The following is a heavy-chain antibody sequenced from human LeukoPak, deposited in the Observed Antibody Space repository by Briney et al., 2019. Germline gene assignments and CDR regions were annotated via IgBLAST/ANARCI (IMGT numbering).Heavy chain of an antibody. CDR2: ISGSGGST. CDR1: GFTFSSYG. CDR3: ARDLGQYYDTSDNWFDP. D-gene: IGHD3-22*01. V-gene: IGHV3-23*01. J-gene: IGHJ5*02. Sequence: PGGSLRLSCAASGFTFSSYGMNWVRQAPGKGLEWVSAISGSGGSTYYADSVKGRFTISRDNAKNTLNLQMNSLRAEDTAVYYCARDLGQYYDTSDNWFDPWGQGTLVTVSS.